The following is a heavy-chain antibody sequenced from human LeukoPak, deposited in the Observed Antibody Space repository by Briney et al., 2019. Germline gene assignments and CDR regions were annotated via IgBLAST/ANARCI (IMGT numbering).Heavy chain of an antibody. Sequence: GGSLRLSCAASGFTFDDYTMLWVRQAPGKGLEWVSLISWDGGSTYYADSVKGRFTISRDNSKNSLYLQMNSLRTEDTALYYCAKAPGGEMAIDYWGQGTLVTVSS. CDR2: ISWDGGST. V-gene: IGHV3-43*01. CDR1: GFTFDDYT. CDR3: AKAPGGEMAIDY. J-gene: IGHJ4*02. D-gene: IGHD5-24*01.